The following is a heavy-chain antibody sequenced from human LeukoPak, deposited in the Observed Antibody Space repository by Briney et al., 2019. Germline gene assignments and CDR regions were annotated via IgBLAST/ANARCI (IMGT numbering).Heavy chain of an antibody. J-gene: IGHJ6*03. V-gene: IGHV4-59*01. D-gene: IGHD3-10*01. Sequence: SETLSLTCSVSGGSISSYYWSWIRQPPAKGVEWIGYIYNSGSSNFNPSLKSRVTISVDTSKNQFSLRLRSVTAADTAVYYCARGRGVPPYYYYSYYMDVWGKGTTVTVSS. CDR1: GGSISSYY. CDR3: ARGRGVPPYYYYSYYMDV. CDR2: IYNSGSS.